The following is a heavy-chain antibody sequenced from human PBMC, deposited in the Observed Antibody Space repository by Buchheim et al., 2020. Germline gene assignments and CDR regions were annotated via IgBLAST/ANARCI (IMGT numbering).Heavy chain of an antibody. V-gene: IGHV3-33*01. J-gene: IGHJ6*02. Sequence: QVQLVESGGGVVQPGRSLRLSCVASGLTFSGYGIHWVRQAPGKGLEWVAFMWLEGSKKDYADSVKGRFIISRDNSKNTVYLQMNSLRAEDTAVYYCARDYGDYFGGSYYFYGLDVWGQGTT. CDR3: ARDYGDYFGGSYYFYGLDV. CDR1: GLTFSGYG. D-gene: IGHD4-17*01. CDR2: MWLEGSKK.